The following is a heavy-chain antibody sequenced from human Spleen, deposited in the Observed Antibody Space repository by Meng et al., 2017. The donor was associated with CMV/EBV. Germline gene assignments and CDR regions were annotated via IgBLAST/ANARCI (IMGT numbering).Heavy chain of an antibody. J-gene: IGHJ4*02. D-gene: IGHD1-26*01. CDR3: AKTSGSYSLLDYFDY. Sequence: GGSLRLSCAASGFTVNSNYMSWVRQAPGKGLEWVSIIYRDGSTNYADSVKGRFTISRDNSKNTLYLQMNSLRAEDTAVYYCAKTSGSYSLLDYFDYWGQGTLVTVSS. CDR1: GFTVNSNY. CDR2: IYRDGST. V-gene: IGHV3-53*01.